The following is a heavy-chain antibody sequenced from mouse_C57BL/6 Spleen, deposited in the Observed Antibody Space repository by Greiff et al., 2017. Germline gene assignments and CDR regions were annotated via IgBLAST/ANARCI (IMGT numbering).Heavy chain of an antibody. V-gene: IGHV1-76*01. CDR1: GYTFTDYY. CDR2: IYPGSGNT. D-gene: IGHD4-1*01. CDR3: AREWDWDGDYGDY. Sequence: QVQLQQSGAELVRPGASVKLSCKASGYTFTDYYINWVKQRPGQGLEWIARIYPGSGNTYYNEKFKGKATLTAEKSSSTAYMQLSSLTSEDSAVYVCAREWDWDGDYGDYWGQGTTLTVSS. J-gene: IGHJ2*01.